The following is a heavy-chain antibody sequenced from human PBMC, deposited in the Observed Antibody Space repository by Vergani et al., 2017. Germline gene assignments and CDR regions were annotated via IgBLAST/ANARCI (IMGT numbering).Heavy chain of an antibody. CDR2: IYYDGSKK. J-gene: IGHJ6*03. Sequence: QVQLVESGGGVVQPGRSLRLSCTSSGFTFSTYAMHWVRQAPGKGLEWVAIIYYDGSKKYSADSVKGRFTISRDNSRNTLDLLMSSLRAEDTAIYYCVREGSYCGSTTCRNPSYVYYYHMDVWGEGTTVTVSS. CDR3: VREGSYCGSTTCRNPSYVYYYHMDV. V-gene: IGHV3-33*01. D-gene: IGHD2-21*01. CDR1: GFTFSTYA.